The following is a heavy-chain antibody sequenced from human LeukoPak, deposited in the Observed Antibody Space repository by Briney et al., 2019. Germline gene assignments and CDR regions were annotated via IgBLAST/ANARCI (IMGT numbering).Heavy chain of an antibody. Sequence: GASVKVSCKASGYTSTSYYMHWVRQAPGQGLEWMGIINPSGGSTSYAQKFQGRVTMTRDTSTSTVYMELSSLRSEDTAVYYCARAPKRYYYDSTGYFDYWGQGTLVTVSS. CDR3: ARAPKRYYYDSTGYFDY. V-gene: IGHV1-46*01. CDR1: GYTSTSYY. CDR2: INPSGGST. D-gene: IGHD3-22*01. J-gene: IGHJ4*02.